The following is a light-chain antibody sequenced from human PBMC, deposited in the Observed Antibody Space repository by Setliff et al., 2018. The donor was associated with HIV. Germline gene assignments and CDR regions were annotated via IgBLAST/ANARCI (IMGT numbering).Light chain of an antibody. CDR2: GNN. CDR1: SSNFGAGYD. J-gene: IGLJ1*01. CDR3: QSYDSSLSAYV. V-gene: IGLV1-40*01. Sequence: QSVLTQPPSLSGTPGQRVTISCTGSSSNFGAGYDVHWYQQLPGTAPKLLISGNNNRPSGVPDRFSGSKSGTSASLAITGLQAEDEADYYCQSYDSSLSAYVFGTGTKVT.